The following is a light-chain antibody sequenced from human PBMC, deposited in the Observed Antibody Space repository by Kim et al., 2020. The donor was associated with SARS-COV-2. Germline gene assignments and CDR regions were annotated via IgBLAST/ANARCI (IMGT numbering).Light chain of an antibody. J-gene: IGLJ3*02. Sequence: GKTVTISCTRSSGNIASNVVQWYQQRPGSSPTIVIYEEYQRPSGVPDRFAGSIDRSANSASLTISGLKTEDEADYYCQSYDATKQVFGGGTQLTV. V-gene: IGLV6-57*01. CDR3: QSYDATKQV. CDR2: EEY. CDR1: SGNIASNV.